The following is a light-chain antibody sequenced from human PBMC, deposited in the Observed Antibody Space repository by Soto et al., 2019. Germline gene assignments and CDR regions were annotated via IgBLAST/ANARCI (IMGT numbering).Light chain of an antibody. V-gene: IGKV3-15*01. Sequence: EIVMTQSPATLSVSPGERATLSCRASQSVSSNLAWYQQKPGQAPRLLICGASTRATGIPARFSGSGSGTEFTLTISSLQSEDFAVYYCQQYNNWHGTFGQGTKVEIK. CDR3: QQYNNWHGT. CDR1: QSVSSN. J-gene: IGKJ1*01. CDR2: GAS.